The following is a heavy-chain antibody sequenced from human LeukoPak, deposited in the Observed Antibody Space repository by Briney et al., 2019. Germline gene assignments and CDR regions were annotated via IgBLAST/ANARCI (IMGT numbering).Heavy chain of an antibody. V-gene: IGHV3-21*01. CDR3: AKFRLSNYDILTGYYYYFDY. CDR1: GFTISSYS. D-gene: IGHD3-9*01. CDR2: IAGGGGYI. Sequence: GGSLRLSCAAPGFTISSYSMIWVRQTPGKGLEWVSSIAGGGGYIYYADSVKGRFTISRDNAKNSLYLQMNSLRAEDTAVYYCAKFRLSNYDILTGYYYYFDYWGQGTLVTVSS. J-gene: IGHJ4*02.